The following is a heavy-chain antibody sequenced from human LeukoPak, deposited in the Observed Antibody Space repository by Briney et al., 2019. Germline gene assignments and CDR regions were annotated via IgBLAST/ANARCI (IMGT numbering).Heavy chain of an antibody. Sequence: PGGSLRLSCAASGFTFSSYRMNWVRQASGKGLEWVGHIRSKANSFATAYGASVDGRFTISRDDSKNMGYLQMNRLKTEDTAVYYCGSRGTTADSSAFDIWGQGTMVTVSS. CDR3: GSRGTTADSSAFDI. D-gene: IGHD1-1*01. CDR1: GFTFSSYR. V-gene: IGHV3-73*01. J-gene: IGHJ3*02. CDR2: IRSKANSFAT.